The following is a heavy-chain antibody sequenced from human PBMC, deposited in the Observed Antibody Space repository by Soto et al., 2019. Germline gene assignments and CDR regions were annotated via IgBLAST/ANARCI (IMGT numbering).Heavy chain of an antibody. V-gene: IGHV1-69*01. CDR1: GGTFSSYA. CDR3: ARMSSSPGHNWFDP. D-gene: IGHD6-6*01. CDR2: IISIFGTA. Sequence: QVQLVQSGAEVKKPGSSVKVSCKASGGTFSSYAISWVRQAPGQGLEWLGGIISIFGTANYAHKCQGRVTITADESTSTAYMELSSLRSEDTAVYYCARMSSSPGHNWFDPWGQGTLVTVSS. J-gene: IGHJ5*02.